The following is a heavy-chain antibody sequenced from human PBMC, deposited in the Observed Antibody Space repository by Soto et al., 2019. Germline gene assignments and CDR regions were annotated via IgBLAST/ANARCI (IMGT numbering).Heavy chain of an antibody. J-gene: IGHJ4*02. Sequence: VQLVESGGGVVQLGRSLRLSCAASGFTFSSYGMHWVRQAPGKGLAWVAVISYDGSNKYYADSVKGRFTISRDNSKNTLYLQMNSLRAEDTDVYYCAKPYDSSGYYTSPLDYWGQGTLVTVSS. CDR3: AKPYDSSGYYTSPLDY. CDR2: ISYDGSNK. V-gene: IGHV3-30*18. CDR1: GFTFSSYG. D-gene: IGHD3-22*01.